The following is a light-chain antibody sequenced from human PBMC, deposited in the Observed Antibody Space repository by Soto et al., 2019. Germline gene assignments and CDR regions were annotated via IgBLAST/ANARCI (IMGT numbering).Light chain of an antibody. CDR2: VAS. V-gene: IGKV3-15*01. CDR1: QSVSSN. CDR3: QQYNNWPRT. J-gene: IGKJ1*01. Sequence: EIVMTQSPATLSVSPGERATLSCRASQSVSSNLAWYQQKPGQAPRLLIYVASTRATDIPARFSGSGSGTEFTLTISSLQSEDFAVYYCQQYNNWPRTFGQGTKVEIK.